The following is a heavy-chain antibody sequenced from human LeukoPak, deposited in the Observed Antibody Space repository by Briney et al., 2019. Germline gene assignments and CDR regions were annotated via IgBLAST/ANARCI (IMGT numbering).Heavy chain of an antibody. D-gene: IGHD2-2*01. V-gene: IGHV4-39*01. CDR2: IYYSGST. J-gene: IGHJ6*02. CDR1: GGSISSSSNY. CDR3: ARHCSSTSCSYYYYYGMDV. Sequence: PSETLSLTCTVSGGSISSSSNYWGWIRQPPGKGLEWIGSIYYSGSTYYNPSLKSRVTISVDTSKNQFSLKLSSVTAADTAVYYCARHCSSTSCSYYYYYGMDVWGQGTTVTVSS.